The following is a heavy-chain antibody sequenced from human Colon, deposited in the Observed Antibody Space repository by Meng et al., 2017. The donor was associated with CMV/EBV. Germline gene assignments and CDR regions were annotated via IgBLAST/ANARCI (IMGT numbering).Heavy chain of an antibody. CDR1: GYTFSNYG. CDR3: ARGMGGLGYYFDS. D-gene: IGHD3-16*01. J-gene: IGHJ4*02. CDR2: TSAYNGDT. Sequence: QAQLWQSGDEVKKPGAPVKVSCKTSGYTFSNYGITWVRQAPGQGLEWMGWTSAYNGDTNYEQKFQGRVTMTTDRSTSTAYMELRSLRSDDTAVYYCARGMGGLGYYFDSWGQGTLVTVSS. V-gene: IGHV1-18*01.